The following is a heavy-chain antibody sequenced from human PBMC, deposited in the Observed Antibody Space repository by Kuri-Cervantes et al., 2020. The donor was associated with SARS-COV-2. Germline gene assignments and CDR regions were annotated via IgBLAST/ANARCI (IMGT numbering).Heavy chain of an antibody. V-gene: IGHV1-2*04. Sequence: ASVKVSCKASGYTFTGYYMHWVRQAPGQGLEWMGWINPNSGGTNYAQKFQGWVTMTRDTSISTVYMEPSRLRSDDTAVYYCARSTPFRRLVVXXQGGAFDIWGQGTMVTVSS. J-gene: IGHJ3*02. CDR1: GYTFTGYY. CDR2: INPNSGGT. CDR3: ARSTPFRRLVVXXQGGAFDI. D-gene: IGHD3-22*01.